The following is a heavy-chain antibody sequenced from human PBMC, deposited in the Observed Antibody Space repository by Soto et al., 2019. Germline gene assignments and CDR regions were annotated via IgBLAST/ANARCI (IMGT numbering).Heavy chain of an antibody. V-gene: IGHV4-59*01. D-gene: IGHD6-13*01. CDR3: SRALYSSSWYGYYFDY. Sequence: QVQLQESGPGLVKPSETLSLTCTVSGGSISSYYWSWIRQPPGKGLEWIGYIYYSGSTNYNPSLKSRVTISVDPSNNQFSLKLSSVTAADTAVYYCSRALYSSSWYGYYFDYWGQGPLVTVSS. CDR2: IYYSGST. CDR1: GGSISSYY. J-gene: IGHJ4*02.